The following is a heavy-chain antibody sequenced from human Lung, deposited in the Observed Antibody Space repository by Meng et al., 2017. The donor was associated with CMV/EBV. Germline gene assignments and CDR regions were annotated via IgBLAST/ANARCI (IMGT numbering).Heavy chain of an antibody. CDR2: IHNSGSS. Sequence: SXTLSLXCTVSDDSISSNIYYWGWIRQPPGKGLEWIGNIHNSGSSFHNPSLKGRVTISIDMSRNQFSLTLNSVTAADTAVYYCAREVYLDGSGFRRSYSDFWGQGTXVTVSS. J-gene: IGHJ4*02. CDR3: AREVYLDGSGFRRSYSDF. CDR1: DDSISSNIYY. D-gene: IGHD3-22*01. V-gene: IGHV4-39*07.